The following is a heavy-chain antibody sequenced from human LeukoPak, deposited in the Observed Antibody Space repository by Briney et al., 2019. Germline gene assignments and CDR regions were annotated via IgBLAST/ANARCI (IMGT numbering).Heavy chain of an antibody. CDR2: ISSSGSTI. D-gene: IGHD3-22*01. J-gene: IGHJ4*02. CDR3: ARDPPGGYYFDY. Sequence: GGSLRLSCAASGFTFSSYEMNWVRQAPGKGLEWVSYISSSGSTIYYADSVKGRFTISRDNAKNSLYLQMNSLRAEDTAVYYCARDPPGGYYFDYWGQGTLVTVSS. CDR1: GFTFSSYE. V-gene: IGHV3-48*03.